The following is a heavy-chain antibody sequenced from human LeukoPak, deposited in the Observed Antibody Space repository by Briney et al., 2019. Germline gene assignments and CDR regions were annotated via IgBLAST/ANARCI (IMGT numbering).Heavy chain of an antibody. CDR2: ISSNGGST. Sequence: GGSLRFSCAASGFTFSSYAMHWVRQAPGKGLEYVSAISSNGGSTYYANPVKGRFTISRDNSKNTLYLQMGSLRAEDMAVYYCARDFFSGHDGVVIIPWFDPWGQGTLVTVSS. V-gene: IGHV3-64*01. D-gene: IGHD3-3*01. CDR1: GFTFSSYA. J-gene: IGHJ5*02. CDR3: ARDFFSGHDGVVIIPWFDP.